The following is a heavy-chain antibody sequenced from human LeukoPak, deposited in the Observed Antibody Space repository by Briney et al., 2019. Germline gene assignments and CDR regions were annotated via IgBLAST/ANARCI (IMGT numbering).Heavy chain of an antibody. CDR3: ARGSIPAY. J-gene: IGHJ4*02. V-gene: IGHV4-61*02. Sequence: SETLSLTCTVSGGSISRGGYHWSWIRQPAGKGLEWIGRFYTSGTPNYNPSLKSRVTILVDTSRNQFSLKLSSVTAADTAIYYCARGSIPAYWGQGILVTVSS. CDR1: GGSISRGGYH. D-gene: IGHD2-21*01. CDR2: FYTSGTP.